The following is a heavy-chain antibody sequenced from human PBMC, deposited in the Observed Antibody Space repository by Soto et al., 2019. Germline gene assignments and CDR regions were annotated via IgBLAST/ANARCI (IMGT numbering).Heavy chain of an antibody. J-gene: IGHJ4*02. CDR1: GFTFTSSA. Sequence: QMQLVQSGPEVKKPGTSVKVSCKASGFTFTSSAVQWVRQARGQRLEWIGWIVVGSGNTNYAQKFQERVTITRDMSTSTAYMELSSLRSEDTAVYYCAAPRAVADPCDYWGQGTLVTVSS. CDR2: IVVGSGNT. CDR3: AAPRAVADPCDY. D-gene: IGHD6-19*01. V-gene: IGHV1-58*01.